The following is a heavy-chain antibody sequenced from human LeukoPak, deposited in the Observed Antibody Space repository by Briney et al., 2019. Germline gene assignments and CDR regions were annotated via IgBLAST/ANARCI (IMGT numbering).Heavy chain of an antibody. CDR3: ARTYVPFYDTSGYYLDY. V-gene: IGHV4-39*01. CDR2: IYYTGGT. D-gene: IGHD3-22*01. Sequence: PSETLSLTCTVSGGSITSNYYWASIRRPPGKGLEWIGIIYYTGGTYYNPSLKSRVTMSVDTSKNQFSLKLNSVTAADTAVYYCARTYVPFYDTSGYYLDYWGQGTLVTVSS. CDR1: GGSITSNYY. J-gene: IGHJ4*02.